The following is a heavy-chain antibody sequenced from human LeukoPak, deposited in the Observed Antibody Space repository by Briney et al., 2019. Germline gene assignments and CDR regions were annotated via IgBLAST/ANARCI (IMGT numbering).Heavy chain of an antibody. V-gene: IGHV3-30-3*01. CDR1: GFTFSSYA. Sequence: GGSLRLSCAASGFTFSSYAMHWVRQAPGKGLEWVAIISYDGSNKYYADSVKGRFTISRDNSKNTLYLQMNSLRAEDTAVYYCARHRGSGWPEARYFDYWGQGTLVTVSS. CDR2: ISYDGSNK. CDR3: ARHRGSGWPEARYFDY. D-gene: IGHD3-10*01. J-gene: IGHJ4*02.